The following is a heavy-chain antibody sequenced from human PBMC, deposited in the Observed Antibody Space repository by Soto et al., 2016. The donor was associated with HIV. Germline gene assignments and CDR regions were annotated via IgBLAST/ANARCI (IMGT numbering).Heavy chain of an antibody. CDR1: GFTLSSYW. V-gene: IGHV3-74*01. J-gene: IGHJ5*02. CDR3: ARGPTTGTTSGVFDP. Sequence: EAQLVESGGDLVQPGGSLRLSCAASGFTLSSYWMHWVRQVPGKGPVWVSRINSDGSSTSYADSVKGRFTISRDNAKNTLYLQLSSLRAEDTAVYYCARGPTTGTTSGVFDPWGQGTLVTVSS. CDR2: INSDGSST. D-gene: IGHD1-1*01.